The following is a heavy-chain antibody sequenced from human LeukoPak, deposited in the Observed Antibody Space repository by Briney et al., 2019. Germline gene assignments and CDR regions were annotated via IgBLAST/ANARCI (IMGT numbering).Heavy chain of an antibody. Sequence: GGSLRLSCAASGFSVSSNYMNWVRQAPGKGLEWVSVIYTGGITYYADSVKGRFTISRDNSKNTLYLQMNSLRAEDTAVYYCAKDGTIVVVPAAIGNFDYWGQGTLVTVSS. CDR2: IYTGGIT. D-gene: IGHD2-2*01. V-gene: IGHV3-53*05. J-gene: IGHJ4*02. CDR3: AKDGTIVVVPAAIGNFDY. CDR1: GFSVSSNY.